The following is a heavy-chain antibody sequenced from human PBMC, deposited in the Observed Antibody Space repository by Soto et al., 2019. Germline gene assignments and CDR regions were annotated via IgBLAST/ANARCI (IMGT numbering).Heavy chain of an antibody. CDR1: GGSISSHY. V-gene: IGHV4-59*11. CDR3: AGGYSSTWYFDC. Sequence: PSETLSLTCTVSGGSISSHYWSWIRQPPGQGLEWIGYIYYSGSTNYNPSLKSRVAISVDTSKNQFSLKLSTVAAADTAVYYCAGGYSSTWYFDCWGQGTLVTVSS. CDR2: IYYSGST. J-gene: IGHJ4*02. D-gene: IGHD6-13*01.